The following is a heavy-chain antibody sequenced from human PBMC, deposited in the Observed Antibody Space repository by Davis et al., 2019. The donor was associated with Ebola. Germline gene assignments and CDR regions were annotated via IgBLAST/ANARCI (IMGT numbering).Heavy chain of an antibody. CDR2: IRSKANSYAT. Sequence: PGGSLRLSCAASGFTFSSYSMNWVRQASGKGLEWVGRIRSKANSYATAYAASVKGRFTISRDDSRNTAYLQMNSLKTEDTALYYCTSTYYYDSSGYYDYWGQGTLVTVSS. V-gene: IGHV3-73*01. D-gene: IGHD3-22*01. CDR3: TSTYYYDSSGYYDY. CDR1: GFTFSSYS. J-gene: IGHJ4*02.